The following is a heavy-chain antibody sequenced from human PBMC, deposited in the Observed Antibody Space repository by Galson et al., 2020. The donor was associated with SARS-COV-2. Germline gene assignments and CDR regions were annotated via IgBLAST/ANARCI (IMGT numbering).Heavy chain of an antibody. D-gene: IGHD3-22*01. J-gene: IGHJ4*02. CDR1: GFTFSDYG. CDR3: AKDQEYDSSGYLDY. Sequence: TGGSLRLPCAASGFTFSDYGMHWVRQAPGQGLAWVAGISYGGSNEYYADAMEGRFTISRDNSKNTLYLQMNSLRAEDTAVYYCAKDQEYDSSGYLDYWGQGTLVTVSS. V-gene: IGHV3-30*18. CDR2: ISYGGSNE.